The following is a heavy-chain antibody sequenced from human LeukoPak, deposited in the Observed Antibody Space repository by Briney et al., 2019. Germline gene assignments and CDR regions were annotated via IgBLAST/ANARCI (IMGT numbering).Heavy chain of an antibody. V-gene: IGHV4-4*07. CDR3: ARDRGTWNDDGFDY. CDR1: GGSISSYY. CDR2: IYISGST. D-gene: IGHD1-1*01. J-gene: IGHJ4*02. Sequence: SETLSLTCTVSGGSISSYYWSWIRQPAGKGLEWIGRIYISGSTNYNPSLKSRVTMSVDTSKNQFALRLSSVTAADTAVYYCARDRGTWNDDGFDYWGQGTLVTVSS.